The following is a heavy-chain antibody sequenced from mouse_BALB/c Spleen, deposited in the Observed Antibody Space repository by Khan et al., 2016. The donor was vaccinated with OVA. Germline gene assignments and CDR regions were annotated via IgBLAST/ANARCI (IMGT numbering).Heavy chain of an antibody. CDR2: INYSGNT. CDR1: GYSITSEYA. D-gene: IGHD2-4*01. J-gene: IGHJ3*01. V-gene: IGHV3-2*02. CDR3: ARKDYYDYDPFPY. Sequence: VQLKESGPGLVKPSQSLSLTCIVTGYSITSEYAWNWIRQFPGNKLEWMGYINYSGNTRFNPSLKSRTSITRDTSKNQFFLQLNSVTTEDTATYYCARKDYYDYDPFPYWGQGTLVTVSA.